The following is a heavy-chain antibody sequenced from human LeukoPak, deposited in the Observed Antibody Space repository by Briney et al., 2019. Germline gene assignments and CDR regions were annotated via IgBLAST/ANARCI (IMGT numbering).Heavy chain of an antibody. CDR1: GGSISSRSYY. V-gene: IGHV4-39*07. Sequence: SETLSLTCTVSGGSISSRSYYWGWIRQPPGKGLEWIGSIYYRCSTYYNPSRKSRVTISVDTSKNKFSLKLSSVIAADTAVYYCARLKYYYHSSGYRAEYFQHWGQGTLVAVSS. CDR2: IYYRCST. CDR3: ARLKYYYHSSGYRAEYFQH. J-gene: IGHJ1*01. D-gene: IGHD3-22*01.